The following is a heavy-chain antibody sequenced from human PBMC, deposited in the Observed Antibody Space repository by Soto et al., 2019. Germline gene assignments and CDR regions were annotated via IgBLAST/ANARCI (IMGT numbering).Heavy chain of an antibody. CDR1: GFTFSDYY. CDR2: ISSSGSTI. D-gene: IGHD2-2*01. J-gene: IGHJ6*03. Sequence: QVQLVESGGGLVKPGGSLRLSCAASGFTFSDYYMSWIRQAPGKGLEWVSYISSSGSTIYYADSVKGRFTISRDNAKNSLDLQMNSLRAEDTAVYYCARLPAAMWNYCCYMDVWGKGTTVTVSS. CDR3: ARLPAAMWNYCCYMDV. V-gene: IGHV3-11*01.